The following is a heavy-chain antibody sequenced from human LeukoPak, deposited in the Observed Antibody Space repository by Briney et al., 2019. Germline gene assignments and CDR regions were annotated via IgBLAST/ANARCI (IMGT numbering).Heavy chain of an antibody. D-gene: IGHD5-12*01. CDR3: AKDSQLGTAGYADYFDY. CDR2: ISGSGGST. V-gene: IGHV3-23*01. Sequence: PPGGSLRLSCAASGFTVSSNYMSWVRQAPGKGLEWVSAISGSGGSTYYADSVKGRFTISRDNSKNTLYLQMNSLRAEDTAVYYCAKDSQLGTAGYADYFDYWGQGTLVTVSS. CDR1: GFTVSSNY. J-gene: IGHJ4*02.